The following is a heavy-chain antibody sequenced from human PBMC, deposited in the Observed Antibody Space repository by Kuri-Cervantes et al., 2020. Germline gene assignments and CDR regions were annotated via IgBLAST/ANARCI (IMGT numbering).Heavy chain of an antibody. CDR2: IYYSGST. CDR3: IHGDGRYFDY. Sequence: SCTVSGGSISSGGYYWSWIRQHPGKGLEWIGYIYYSGSTYYNPSLKSRVTISVDTSKNQFSLRLSSVTAADTAVYFCIHGDGRYFDYWGQGTLVTVSS. J-gene: IGHJ4*02. D-gene: IGHD4-17*01. CDR1: GGSISSGGYY. V-gene: IGHV4-31*02.